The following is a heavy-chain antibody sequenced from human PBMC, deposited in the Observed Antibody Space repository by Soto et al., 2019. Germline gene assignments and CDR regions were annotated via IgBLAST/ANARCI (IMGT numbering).Heavy chain of an antibody. D-gene: IGHD3-16*01. CDR3: AMVDVYVTPSPQDV. CDR2: INTYNGNT. Sequence: ASVKVSCKASGYTFTRYGIGWARQAPGQGLEWMGWINTYNGNTNYARNVQGKVTLTTDTSTSTAYMELRSLRSNDTAIYYCAMVDVYVTPSPQDVWGQGTTVTVSS. J-gene: IGHJ6*02. CDR1: GYTFTRYG. V-gene: IGHV1-18*01.